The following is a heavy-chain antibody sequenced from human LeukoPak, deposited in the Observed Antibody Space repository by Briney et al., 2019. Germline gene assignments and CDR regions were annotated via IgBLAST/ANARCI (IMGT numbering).Heavy chain of an antibody. D-gene: IGHD5-18*01. CDR1: GFTFINHA. V-gene: IGHV4-34*01. J-gene: IGHJ4*02. CDR3: ARAGRGYSYGYGDFDY. Sequence: GSLRLSCAASGFTFINHAMTWVRQAPEKGLEWIGEINHGGSTNYNPSLKSRVTISVDTSKNQFSLKLNSVTAADTAVYYCARAGRGYSYGYGDFDYWGQGTLVTVSS. CDR2: INHGGST.